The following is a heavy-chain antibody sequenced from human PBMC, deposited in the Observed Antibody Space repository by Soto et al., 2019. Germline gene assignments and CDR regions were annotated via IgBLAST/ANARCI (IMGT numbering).Heavy chain of an antibody. V-gene: IGHV1-18*04. CDR2: ISPNSGRP. D-gene: IGHD3-22*01. J-gene: IGHJ4*02. CDR1: GYTFTKYD. Sequence: ASVKVSCKASGYTFTKYDISWVRQAPGQGLEWLGLISPNSGRPSYAQKFEGRVTMTTDTSTTTAYLELSSLRSEDTAVYYCARGGYFDSSNYLAYWGLGTLVTVSS. CDR3: ARGGYFDSSNYLAY.